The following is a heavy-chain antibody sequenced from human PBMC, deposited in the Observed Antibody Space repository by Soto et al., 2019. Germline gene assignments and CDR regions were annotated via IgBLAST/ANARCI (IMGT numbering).Heavy chain of an antibody. CDR1: GGSINNSSFY. CDR2: IYYSGSA. J-gene: IGHJ4*02. D-gene: IGHD3-10*01. Sequence: QLQLQESGPGLVKPSETLSLTCTVSGGSINNSSFYWGWVRQPPGKRLEWIGSIYYSGSAYYNPPLKSRLTLAGDTSKNQFSLNRSSVPAADTAVYFCARRPLVRGSIPYYFHSWGQGTLVTVSS. CDR3: ARRPLVRGSIPYYFHS. V-gene: IGHV4-39*01.